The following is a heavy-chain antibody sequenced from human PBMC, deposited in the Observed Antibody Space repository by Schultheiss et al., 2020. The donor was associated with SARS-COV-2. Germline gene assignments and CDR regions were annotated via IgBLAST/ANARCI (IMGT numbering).Heavy chain of an antibody. CDR3: ARDRRVTMRAGTPFDP. CDR2: ISSSSSTI. J-gene: IGHJ5*02. CDR1: GFTFSSYS. D-gene: IGHD3-22*01. Sequence: GGSLRLSCAASGFTFSSYSMNWVRQAPGKGLEWVSYISSSSSTIYYADSVKGRFTISRDNAKNSLYLQMNSLRAEDTAVYYCARDRRVTMRAGTPFDPWRQVTLVTVSS. V-gene: IGHV3-48*04.